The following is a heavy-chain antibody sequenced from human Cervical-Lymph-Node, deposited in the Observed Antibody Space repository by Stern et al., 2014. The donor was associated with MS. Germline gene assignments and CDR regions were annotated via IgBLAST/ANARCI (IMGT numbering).Heavy chain of an antibody. D-gene: IGHD2-2*01. CDR2: ITNSGASM. CDR1: GFTFSAYS. V-gene: IGHV3-21*01. CDR3: ASTLHGGLYNWFDP. Sequence: EVQLVESGGGLVTPGGSLRLSCAASGFTFSAYSMTWVRPAPGKGLEWVSSITNSGASMYYGDSVKGRFTISRDNAKNTLYLQMDSLSAEDTATYFCASTLHGGLYNWFDPWGQGTLVTVSS. J-gene: IGHJ5*02.